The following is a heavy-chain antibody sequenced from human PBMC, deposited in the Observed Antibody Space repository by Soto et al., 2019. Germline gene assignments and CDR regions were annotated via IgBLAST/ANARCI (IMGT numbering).Heavy chain of an antibody. J-gene: IGHJ4*02. D-gene: IGHD2-2*01. Sequence: PGGSLRLSCAASGFTFDDYAMHWVRQAPGKGLEWVSGITWNSGSLAYAASVKGRFTISRDNTKNSLFLQMNSLRTEDTALYYCARDMGPVWGPTAWNTFAYWGQGILVTVSS. CDR3: ARDMGPVWGPTAWNTFAY. V-gene: IGHV3-9*01. CDR1: GFTFDDYA. CDR2: ITWNSGSL.